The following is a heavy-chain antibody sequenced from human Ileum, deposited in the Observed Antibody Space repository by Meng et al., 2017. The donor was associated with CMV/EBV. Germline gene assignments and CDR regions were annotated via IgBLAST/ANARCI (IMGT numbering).Heavy chain of an antibody. J-gene: IGHJ4*02. V-gene: IGHV3-64*02. CDR1: GFTFSSYG. D-gene: IGHD1-7*01. Sequence: AASGFTFSSYGMHWVRQAPGKGLDYVSAISNNGGSTYYADSVKGRYTISRDNSKNTLYLQMGSLRVEDMAVYYCARVRDWNYGHFDYWGQGTLVTVSS. CDR2: ISNNGGST. CDR3: ARVRDWNYGHFDY.